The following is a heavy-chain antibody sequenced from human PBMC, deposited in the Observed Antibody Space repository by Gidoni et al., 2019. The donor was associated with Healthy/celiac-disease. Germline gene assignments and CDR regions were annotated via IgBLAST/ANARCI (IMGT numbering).Heavy chain of an antibody. Sequence: QVQLVESGGGVVQPGRSLRLSCAASGFTFSSYGMHWVRQAPGKGLEWVAVIGYDGSNKYYADSVKGRFTISRDNSKNTLYLQMNSLRAEDTAVYYCARAYYYGSGYYFDYWGQGTLVTVSS. CDR2: IGYDGSNK. V-gene: IGHV3-33*01. CDR1: GFTFSSYG. D-gene: IGHD3-10*01. CDR3: ARAYYYGSGYYFDY. J-gene: IGHJ4*02.